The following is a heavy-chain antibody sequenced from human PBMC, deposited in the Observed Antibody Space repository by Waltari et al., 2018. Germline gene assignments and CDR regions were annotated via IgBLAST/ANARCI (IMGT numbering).Heavy chain of an antibody. CDR2: ISYDGSNK. J-gene: IGHJ6*02. V-gene: IGHV3-30-3*01. CDR3: ARDNGRLLWFRELRHYGMDV. CDR1: GFTFSSYA. Sequence: QVQLVESGGGVVQPGRSLRLSCAASGFTFSSYAMHWVRQAPGKGLEWVAVISYDGSNKYYADSVKGRFTISRDNSKNTLYLQMNSLRAEDTAVYYCARDNGRLLWFRELRHYGMDVWGQGTTVTVSS. D-gene: IGHD3-10*01.